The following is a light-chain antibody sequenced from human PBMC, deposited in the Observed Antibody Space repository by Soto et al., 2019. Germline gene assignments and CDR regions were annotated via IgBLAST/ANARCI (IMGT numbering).Light chain of an antibody. J-gene: IGKJ4*01. CDR1: QSVSSN. CDR2: GAS. Sequence: EIVMTQSPATLSVSPGERATLSCRASQSVSSNLAWYEQRPGQAPGLLIYGASGRAAGIPDRFSGSGSGTDFTLSISRLEPEDFAVYYCQQYGVSPTFGGGTKVDI. V-gene: IGKV3-20*01. CDR3: QQYGVSPT.